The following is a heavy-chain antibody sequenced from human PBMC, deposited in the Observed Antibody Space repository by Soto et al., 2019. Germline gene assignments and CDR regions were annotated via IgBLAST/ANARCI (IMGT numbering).Heavy chain of an antibody. CDR1: GGTFSNPG. CDR2: IKGEADGGTT. J-gene: IGHJ4*02. D-gene: IGHD5-12*01. Sequence: VPWAAAGGTFSNPGVSRVRQAPRKRLEWVGRIKGEADGGTTAYAAPVKGRITISREHSKDTLYLQMNSLKTEDTVVYFCSTGLSNGDYNFDYCGQGTPVTVPS. CDR3: STGLSNGDYNFDY. V-gene: IGHV3-15*01.